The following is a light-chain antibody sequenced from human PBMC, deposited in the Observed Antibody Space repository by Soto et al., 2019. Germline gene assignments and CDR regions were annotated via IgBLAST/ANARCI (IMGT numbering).Light chain of an antibody. V-gene: IGKV3-20*01. CDR3: QQYGSSPHT. CDR1: QGVSSRY. CDR2: DAS. J-gene: IGKJ4*01. Sequence: EIVLTQSTGTLSLSPGERVTLSCRASQGVSSRYLARYQQKPGQVPRLLIYDASSRATGIPDRFSGSGSGTDFALTISMLKPEVFAVYYSQQYGSSPHTCGGGTNVEIK.